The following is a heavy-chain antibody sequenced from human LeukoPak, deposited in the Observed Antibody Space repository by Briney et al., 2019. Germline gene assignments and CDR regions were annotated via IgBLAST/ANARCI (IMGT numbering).Heavy chain of an antibody. V-gene: IGHV3-30*02. CDR1: GFTFSSYG. D-gene: IGHD6-13*01. CDR3: AKGGHIAAAGTADFDY. Sequence: PGGSLRLSCAASGFTFSSYGMYWVRQAPGKGLEWVAFIRYDGRNKYYADSVKGRFTISRDNSKNTLYLQMISLRAEDTAVYYCAKGGHIAAAGTADFDYWGQGTLVTVSS. J-gene: IGHJ4*02. CDR2: IRYDGRNK.